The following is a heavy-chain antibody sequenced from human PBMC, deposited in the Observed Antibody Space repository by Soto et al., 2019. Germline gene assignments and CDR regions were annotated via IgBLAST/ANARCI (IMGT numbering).Heavy chain of an antibody. CDR1: GGTFSSYT. V-gene: IGHV1-69*02. D-gene: IGHD3-10*01. Sequence: QVQLVQSGAEVKKPGSSVKVSCKASGGTFSSYTISWVRQAPGQGLEWMGRIIPILGIANYAQKFQGRVTITADKSTSTAYMELSSLTSECTAVYYCARFRGSYGMDVWGQGTTVTVSS. J-gene: IGHJ6*02. CDR2: IIPILGIA. CDR3: ARFRGSYGMDV.